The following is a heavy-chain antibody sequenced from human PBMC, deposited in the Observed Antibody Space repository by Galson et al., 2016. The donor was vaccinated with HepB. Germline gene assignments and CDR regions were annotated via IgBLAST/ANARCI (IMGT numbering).Heavy chain of an antibody. J-gene: IGHJ4*02. CDR1: GGTFSSYG. CDR3: ARDPLLDY. Sequence: SVKVSCKASGGTFSSYGISWVRQAPGQGLEWMGGINPIFGTGNNAQKFQGRVTITADESTSTAYMELSSLRSEDTAVYYCARDPLLDYWGQGTLVTVSS. CDR2: INPIFGTG. V-gene: IGHV1-69*13.